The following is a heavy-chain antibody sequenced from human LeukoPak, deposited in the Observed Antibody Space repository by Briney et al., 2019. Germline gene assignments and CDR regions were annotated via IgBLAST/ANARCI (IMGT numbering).Heavy chain of an antibody. J-gene: IGHJ2*01. D-gene: IGHD1/OR15-1a*01. CDR1: GGSISSYY. V-gene: IGHV4-59*01. CDR2: FYYSGST. CDR3: ARESPLLTGTNSWYFDL. Sequence: SETLSLTCTVSGGSISSYYWSWIRQPPGKGLEWIGHFYYSGSTNYNPSLKSRVTISVDTSKNQFSLKLSSVTPADTAVYYCARESPLLTGTNSWYFDLWGRGTLVTVSS.